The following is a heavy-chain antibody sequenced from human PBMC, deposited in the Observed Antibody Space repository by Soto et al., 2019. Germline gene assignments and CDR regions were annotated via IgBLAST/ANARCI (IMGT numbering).Heavy chain of an antibody. D-gene: IGHD2-15*01. V-gene: IGHV3-33*01. Sequence: PGGSLRLSCAASGFTFSSYGMHWVRQAPGKGLEWVAVIWYDGSNKYYADSVKGRFTISRDNSKNTLYLQMNSLRAEDTAVYYCARDGPGYCSGGSCYGMDVWGQGTTVTVSS. CDR2: IWYDGSNK. CDR3: ARDGPGYCSGGSCYGMDV. J-gene: IGHJ6*02. CDR1: GFTFSSYG.